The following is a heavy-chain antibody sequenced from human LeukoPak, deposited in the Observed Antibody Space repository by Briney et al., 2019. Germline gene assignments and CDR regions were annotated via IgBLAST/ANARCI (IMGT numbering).Heavy chain of an antibody. CDR1: GGTFSSYA. D-gene: IGHD1-26*01. Sequence: SVKVSCKAYGGTFSSYAISWERQAPGQGLEWMGGIIPIFGTASYAQKFQGRVTITADESTSTAYMELSSLRSEDTAVYYCARDPVGATLSYWGQGTLVTVSS. J-gene: IGHJ4*02. CDR2: IIPIFGTA. CDR3: ARDPVGATLSY. V-gene: IGHV1-69*13.